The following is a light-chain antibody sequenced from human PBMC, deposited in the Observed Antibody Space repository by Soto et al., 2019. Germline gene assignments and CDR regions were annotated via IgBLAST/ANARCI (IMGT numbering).Light chain of an antibody. Sequence: EIVLTQSPATLSLSPGERATLSCRTSQSVSRYLAWYQQRPGQAPRLLIYDASNRATGVPDRFSGSGSGTDFTLTISRLEPEDFALYYCQQHDILPITFGQGTRLEIK. CDR3: QQHDILPIT. V-gene: IGKV3-11*01. CDR1: QSVSRY. CDR2: DAS. J-gene: IGKJ5*01.